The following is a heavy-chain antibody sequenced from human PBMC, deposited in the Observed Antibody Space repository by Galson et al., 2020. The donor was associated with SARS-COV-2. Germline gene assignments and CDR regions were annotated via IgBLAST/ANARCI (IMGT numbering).Heavy chain of an antibody. V-gene: IGHV3-20*04. CDR1: GFTFDDYG. J-gene: IGHJ6*04. Sequence: GGSLRLSCAASGFTFDDYGMSWVRQAPGKGLEWVSGINWDGGSTCYADSVKGRFTISRDNAKNSLYLQMNSLRAEDTALYYCARCGKIRLACYYYVINVWSEACTVTVPS. CDR2: INWDGGST. CDR3: ARCGKIRLACYYYVINV.